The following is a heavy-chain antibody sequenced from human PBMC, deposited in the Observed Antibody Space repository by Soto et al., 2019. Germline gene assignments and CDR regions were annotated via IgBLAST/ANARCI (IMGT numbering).Heavy chain of an antibody. CDR3: NVDVHYGRGYVPIDY. V-gene: IGHV3-15*01. CDR1: GFTFSAAW. CDR2: IKSKVDGGTT. D-gene: IGHD3-10*01. J-gene: IGHJ4*02. Sequence: SLRLSCEASGFTFSAAWMIWVRQAPGKGLEWVGLIKSKVDGGTTDYAAPVKDRFTISRDDSRNTLYLQMNSLKTEDTGVYYCNVDVHYGRGYVPIDYWGQGTLVTVSS.